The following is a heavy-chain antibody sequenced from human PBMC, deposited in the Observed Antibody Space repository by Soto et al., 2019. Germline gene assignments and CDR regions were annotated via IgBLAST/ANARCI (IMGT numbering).Heavy chain of an antibody. CDR1: GYTFTGYY. V-gene: IGHV1-46*01. CDR3: ARGGRIVDTGIGYYYYHAMDV. D-gene: IGHD5-18*01. CDR2: FNPTGDTA. Sequence: QVQLVQPGAEVKKPGASVKASCKASGYTFTGYYIHWVRQAPGQGLEWMGIFNPTGDTASYAQKLQGRVTMTRDTSTGTAYMELGSLRSEDTAVYYCARGGRIVDTGIGYYYYHAMDVWGQGTTVTVS. J-gene: IGHJ6*02.